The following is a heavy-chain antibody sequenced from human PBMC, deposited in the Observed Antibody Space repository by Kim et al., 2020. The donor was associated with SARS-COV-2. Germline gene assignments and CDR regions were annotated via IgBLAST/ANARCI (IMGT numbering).Heavy chain of an antibody. V-gene: IGHV5-51*01. D-gene: IGHD1-1*01. CDR1: GYRFTAYW. Sequence: GESLKISCRGSGYRFTAYWMGWVRQTPGKGLQWMAIINPDDSEIKYSPSFQGQVSISVDKTVRTAYLQWGSLKASDTAIYFCVRRGIQQQRPSGGFLHWRAAQPWFFDVWGRGTLVTVSS. J-gene: IGHJ2*01. CDR2: INPDDSEI. CDR3: VRRGIQQQRPSGGFLHWRAAQPWFFDV.